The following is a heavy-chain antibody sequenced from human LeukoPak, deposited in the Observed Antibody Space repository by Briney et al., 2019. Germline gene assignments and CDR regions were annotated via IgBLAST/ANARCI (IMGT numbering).Heavy chain of an antibody. Sequence: KPSETLSLTCTVSGGSTSSYYWSWIRQPPGKGLEWIGYIYYSGSTNYNPSLKSRVTISVDTSKNQFSLKLSSVTAADTAVYYCARAPPGQQLAYDAFDIWGQGTMVTVSS. CDR3: ARAPPGQQLAYDAFDI. V-gene: IGHV4-59*01. J-gene: IGHJ3*02. CDR2: IYYSGST. CDR1: GGSTSSYY. D-gene: IGHD6-13*01.